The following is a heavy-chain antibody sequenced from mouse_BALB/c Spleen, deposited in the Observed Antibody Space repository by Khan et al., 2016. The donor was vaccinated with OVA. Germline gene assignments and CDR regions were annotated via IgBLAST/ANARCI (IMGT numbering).Heavy chain of an antibody. Sequence: EVQLQESGAELGRPGSSVKLSCKTSGSTFTSYGIKWVKQRPGQGLEWIGYIYPGNGYTEYNERFQGKAILTSDTSSSTAYMQLSSLTSEDSAMYFCTTAYYRYYFDYWGQGTILTVSS. V-gene: IGHV1S134*01. J-gene: IGHJ2*01. CDR2: IYPGNGYT. CDR1: GSTFTSYG. CDR3: TTAYYRYYFDY. D-gene: IGHD2-14*01.